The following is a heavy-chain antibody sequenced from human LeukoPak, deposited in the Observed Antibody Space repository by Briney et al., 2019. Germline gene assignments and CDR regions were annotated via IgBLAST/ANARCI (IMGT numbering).Heavy chain of an antibody. CDR3: ARGTPGRYFDWLFEIPQGFFDY. D-gene: IGHD3-9*01. Sequence: GASVKVSCKASGYTFTSYAISWVRQAPGQGLEWMGWISADNGNTDYAQRFQGRVTMTTDTSTSTAYMELRSLRSDDTAVYYCARGTPGRYFDWLFEIPQGFFDYWGQGTLVTVSS. J-gene: IGHJ4*02. CDR2: ISADNGNT. V-gene: IGHV1-18*01. CDR1: GYTFTSYA.